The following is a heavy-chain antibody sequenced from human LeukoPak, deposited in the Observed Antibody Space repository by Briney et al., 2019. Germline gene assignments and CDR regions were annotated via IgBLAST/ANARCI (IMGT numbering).Heavy chain of an antibody. CDR3: AKRGLYYYDPPDY. J-gene: IGHJ4*02. V-gene: IGHV3-23*01. Sequence: AGGSLRLSCVVSGLTFSSYGMSWVRQAAAKVLEWVSAISGFGGSTYHADSVKGRFTISRDNSKNALYLQTNSLRAEDTAVYYCAKRGLYYYDPPDYWGQGPLVTVSS. CDR1: GLTFSSYG. CDR2: ISGFGGST. D-gene: IGHD3-22*01.